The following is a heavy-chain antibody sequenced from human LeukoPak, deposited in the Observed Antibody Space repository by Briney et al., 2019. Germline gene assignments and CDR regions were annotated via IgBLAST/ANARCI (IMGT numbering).Heavy chain of an antibody. V-gene: IGHV3-30*04. Sequence: GRSLRLSCAASGFTFSSYVMHWVRQAPGKGLEWVAVISYDGSNKYYADSVKGRFTISRDNSKNTLYLQMNSLRAEDTAVYYCGSSGYSMGYWGQGTLVTVSS. CDR1: GFTFSSYV. J-gene: IGHJ4*02. CDR3: GSSGYSMGY. CDR2: ISYDGSNK. D-gene: IGHD5-12*01.